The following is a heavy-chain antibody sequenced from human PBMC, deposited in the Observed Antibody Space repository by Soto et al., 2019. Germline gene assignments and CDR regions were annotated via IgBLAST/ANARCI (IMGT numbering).Heavy chain of an antibody. J-gene: IGHJ1*01. Sequence: LSLTCSVSGDSISTEGYYWSWIRQHPGKGLEWIGYIYYSGLTSYTPSLKSRVTISRATSKNQFYLKLSSVTAADTAVYYCARSRSYYVEDFQKWGQGTLVTVSS. D-gene: IGHD1-26*01. V-gene: IGHV4-31*03. CDR2: IYYSGLT. CDR3: ARSRSYYVEDFQK. CDR1: GDSISTEGYY.